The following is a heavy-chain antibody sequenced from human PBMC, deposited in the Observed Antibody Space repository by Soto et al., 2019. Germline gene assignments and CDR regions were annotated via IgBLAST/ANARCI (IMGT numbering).Heavy chain of an antibody. V-gene: IGHV3-23*01. Sequence: EVQMLESGGGVVQPGGSLRLSCAASGFTFRNFVMSWVRRAPGEGLERVSAIRATGGKTFYAYYVKGRFTISRDNSKNMLYLQIESLIDEYTALYFCAQDRGWGVVSPAHDSWGEGTLVTVSS. CDR1: GFTFRNFV. J-gene: IGHJ4*02. CDR3: AQDRGWGVVSPAHDS. D-gene: IGHD2-21*01. CDR2: IRATGGKT.